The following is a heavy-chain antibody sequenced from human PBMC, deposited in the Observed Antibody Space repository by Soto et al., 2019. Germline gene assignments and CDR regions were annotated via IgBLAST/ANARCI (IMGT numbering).Heavy chain of an antibody. CDR1: GFTFSDYY. CDR3: ARYPVHSGYDSGAFDI. CDR2: ISSSGSTI. Sequence: GESLRLSCAASGFTFSDYYMSWIRQAPGKGLEWVSYISSSGSTIYYADSVKGRFTISRDNAKNSLYLQMNILRAEDTAVYYCARYPVHSGYDSGAFDIWGQGTMVTVSS. J-gene: IGHJ3*02. V-gene: IGHV3-11*01. D-gene: IGHD5-12*01.